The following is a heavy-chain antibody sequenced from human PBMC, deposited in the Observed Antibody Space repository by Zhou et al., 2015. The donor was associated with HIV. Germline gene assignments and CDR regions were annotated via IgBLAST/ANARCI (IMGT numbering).Heavy chain of an antibody. Sequence: QVQLVQSGAEVKKPGSSVKVSCKASGGTFSSYAISWVRQAPGQGLEWMGWISAYNGNTNYAQKLQGRVTMTTDTSTSTAYMELRSLRSDDTAVYYCARVENYCSGGSCYVRFDPWGQGTLVTVSS. D-gene: IGHD2-15*01. V-gene: IGHV1-18*01. CDR2: ISAYNGNT. J-gene: IGHJ5*02. CDR3: ARVENYCSGGSCYVRFDP. CDR1: GGTFSSYA.